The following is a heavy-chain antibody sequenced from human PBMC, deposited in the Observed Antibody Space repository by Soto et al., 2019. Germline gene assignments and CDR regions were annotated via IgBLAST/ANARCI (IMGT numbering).Heavy chain of an antibody. J-gene: IGHJ5*02. V-gene: IGHV4-39*01. Sequence: QLQLQESGPGLVKPSETLSLTCTVSGGSISSSSYYWGWIRQPPGKGLEWIGSIYYSGSTYYNPSLKSRVTTPVAKSTTTCALKLSSVPAADTPVYYCARWELRGRGSFDPWGPGTLVTVSS. CDR2: IYYSGST. CDR3: ARWELRGRGSFDP. D-gene: IGHD1-26*01. CDR1: GGSISSSSYY.